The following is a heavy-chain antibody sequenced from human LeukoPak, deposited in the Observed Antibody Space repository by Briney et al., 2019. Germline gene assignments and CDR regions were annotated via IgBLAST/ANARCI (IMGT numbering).Heavy chain of an antibody. CDR3: ARSGGYSYTYYFDY. D-gene: IGHD5-18*01. V-gene: IGHV1-3*01. Sequence: ASVKVSCKASGYTFTSYAMHWVRQAPGQRLEWMGWINAGNGNTKYSQKFQGRVTITRDTSASTAYMELSSLRSEDTAAYYCARSGGYSYTYYFDYWGQGTLVTVSS. CDR1: GYTFTSYA. CDR2: INAGNGNT. J-gene: IGHJ4*02.